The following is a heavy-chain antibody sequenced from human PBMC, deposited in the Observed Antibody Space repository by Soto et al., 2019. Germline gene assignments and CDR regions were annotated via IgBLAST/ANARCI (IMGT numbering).Heavy chain of an antibody. CDR2: IIPMFETV. Sequence: APVKASCKASGGTFDNYAVSWARQAPGQGLEWMGGIIPMFETVNYAQRFQGRLTIAADESTSTAYMELTSLTSADTAIYFCARGLRTGNYGMDGWGQGTTVAACS. D-gene: IGHD2-15*01. J-gene: IGHJ6*02. V-gene: IGHV1-69*13. CDR3: ARGLRTGNYGMDG. CDR1: GGTFDNYA.